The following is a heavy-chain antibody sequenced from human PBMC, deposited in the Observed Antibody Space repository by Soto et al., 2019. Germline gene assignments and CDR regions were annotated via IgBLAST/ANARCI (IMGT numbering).Heavy chain of an antibody. J-gene: IGHJ4*02. Sequence: SETLSLTCTVSGDSISTYYWSWIRQPPGKGLEWIGYIYSSGSTKYNPSLKSRVTISVDTSKNHFPLKLNSVTAADTAVYYCARGRFDYIWGSPAPYLDYWGQGALVTVSS. CDR1: GDSISTYY. D-gene: IGHD3-16*01. V-gene: IGHV4-59*01. CDR3: ARGRFDYIWGSPAPYLDY. CDR2: IYSSGST.